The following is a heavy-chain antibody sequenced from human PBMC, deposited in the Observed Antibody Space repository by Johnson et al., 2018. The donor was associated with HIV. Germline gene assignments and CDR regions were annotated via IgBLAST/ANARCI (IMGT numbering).Heavy chain of an antibody. CDR3: AKWSPGTPAFDI. CDR2: ISYDGSNK. D-gene: IGHD1-1*01. J-gene: IGHJ3*02. CDR1: GFTFSSYA. V-gene: IGHV3-30-3*02. Sequence: VQLVESGGGVVQPGRSLRLSCAASGFTFSSYAMHWVRQAPGKGLEWVEVISYDGSNKYYADSVKGRFTISRDNSKNTLYLQMTSLRAEDTAVYYCAKWSPGTPAFDIWGQGTMVTVSS.